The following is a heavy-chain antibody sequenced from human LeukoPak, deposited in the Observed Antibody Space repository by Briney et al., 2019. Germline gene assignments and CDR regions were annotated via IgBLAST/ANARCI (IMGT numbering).Heavy chain of an antibody. CDR2: MNPNSGNT. J-gene: IGHJ5*02. CDR3: ARVRGGIVVPIWFDP. V-gene: IGHV1-8*01. D-gene: IGHD3-22*01. CDR1: GYTFTSYD. Sequence: ASVKVSCKASGYTFTSYDINWVRQATGQGLEWMGWMNPNSGNTGYAQKFQGRVTMTRNTSISTAYMELSSLRSEDTAVYYCARVRGGIVVPIWFDPWGQGTLVTVSS.